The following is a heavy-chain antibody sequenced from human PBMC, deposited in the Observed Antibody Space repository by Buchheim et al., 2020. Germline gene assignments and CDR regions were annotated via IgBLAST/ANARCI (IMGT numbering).Heavy chain of an antibody. D-gene: IGHD6-13*01. CDR1: GFTFSSYG. J-gene: IGHJ6*02. Sequence: QVQLVESGGGVVQPGRSLRLSCAASGFTFSSYGMHWVRQAPGKGLEWVAVIWYDGSNKYYADSVKGRFTISRDNSKNTLYLQMNSLRAEDTAVYYCARGRQQLVRYYYYGMDVWGQGTT. V-gene: IGHV3-33*01. CDR2: IWYDGSNK. CDR3: ARGRQQLVRYYYYGMDV.